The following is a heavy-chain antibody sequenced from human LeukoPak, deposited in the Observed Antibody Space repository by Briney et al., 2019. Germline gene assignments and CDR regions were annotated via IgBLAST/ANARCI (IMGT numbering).Heavy chain of an antibody. Sequence: PGGSLRLSCAASGFTFSSYSMNWVRQAPGKGLEWVGRIKSKTDGGTTDYAAPVKGRFTISRDGSKNTLYLQMNSLKTEDTAVYYCTTWWLRSAFDIWGQGTMVTVSS. V-gene: IGHV3-15*01. CDR1: GFTFSSYS. D-gene: IGHD5-12*01. J-gene: IGHJ3*02. CDR3: TTWWLRSAFDI. CDR2: IKSKTDGGTT.